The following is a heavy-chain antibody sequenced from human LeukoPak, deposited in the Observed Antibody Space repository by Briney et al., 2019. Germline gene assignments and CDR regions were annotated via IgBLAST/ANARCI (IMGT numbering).Heavy chain of an antibody. CDR2: ICGSGGST. CDR1: GFTFSSYA. J-gene: IGHJ6*02. V-gene: IGHV3-23*01. D-gene: IGHD2-2*01. Sequence: GGSLRLSCAASGFTFSSYAMSWVRQAPGKGLEWGSAICGSGGSTYYADSVKGRFTISRDNSKNTLYLQMNSLRAEDTAVYYCAKAVPYCSSTSCYAGYYYGMDVWGQGTTVTVSS. CDR3: AKAVPYCSSTSCYAGYYYGMDV.